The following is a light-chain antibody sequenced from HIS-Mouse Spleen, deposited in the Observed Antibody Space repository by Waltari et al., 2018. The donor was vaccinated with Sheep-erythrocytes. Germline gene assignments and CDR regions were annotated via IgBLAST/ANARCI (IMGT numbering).Light chain of an antibody. J-gene: IGKJ1*01. Sequence: DLQMTQSPSTLSASVGDRVTITCRASQSISSWLAWYQQKPGKAPKLLIYKASSLESGVPSMLSGSGSATEFTLTISSLQPDDFATYYCQQYNSYPWTFGQGTKVEIK. CDR3: QQYNSYPWT. CDR2: KAS. V-gene: IGKV1-5*03. CDR1: QSISSW.